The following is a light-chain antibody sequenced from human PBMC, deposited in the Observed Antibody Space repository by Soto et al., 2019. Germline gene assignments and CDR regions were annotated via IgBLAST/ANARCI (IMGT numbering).Light chain of an antibody. Sequence: QSVLTQPPSVSAAPGQKVTISCSGSFSNIGKNYVSWYQRLPGTAPKLLIYDNNERSSGIPDRFSGSKSGTSATLGIAGLQTGDEAYYYCGTWDTSLSAVVFGGGTKLTVL. CDR2: DNN. V-gene: IGLV1-51*01. CDR1: FSNIGKNY. CDR3: GTWDTSLSAVV. J-gene: IGLJ2*01.